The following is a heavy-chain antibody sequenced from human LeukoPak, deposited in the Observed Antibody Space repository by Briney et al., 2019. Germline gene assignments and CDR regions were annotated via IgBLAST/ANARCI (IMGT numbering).Heavy chain of an antibody. CDR1: GGSIRSYY. V-gene: IGHV4-59*01. CDR3: ARTGSTVTMLYPFDH. Sequence: PSETLSLTCTVSGGSIRSYYWSWIRQPPGKGLECFGYIYYSGSTNYNPSLKSRVSISVDTSKNQFSLKLSSVTAADTAVYYCARTGSTVTMLYPFDHWGQGTLVTVSS. D-gene: IGHD4-17*01. J-gene: IGHJ4*02. CDR2: IYYSGST.